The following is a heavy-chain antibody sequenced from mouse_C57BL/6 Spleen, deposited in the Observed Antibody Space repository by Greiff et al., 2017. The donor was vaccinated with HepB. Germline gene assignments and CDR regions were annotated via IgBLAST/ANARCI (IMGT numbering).Heavy chain of an antibody. CDR1: GYTFTSYD. V-gene: IGHV1-85*01. CDR2: IYPRDGST. Sequence: VQLQQSGPELVKPGASVKLSCKASGYTFTSYDINWVKQRPGQGLEWIGWIYPRDGSTKYNEKFKGKATLTVDTSSSTAYMELHSLTSEDSAVYFCAREVHYSNLAWFAYWGQGTLVTVSA. CDR3: AREVHYSNLAWFAY. J-gene: IGHJ3*01. D-gene: IGHD2-5*01.